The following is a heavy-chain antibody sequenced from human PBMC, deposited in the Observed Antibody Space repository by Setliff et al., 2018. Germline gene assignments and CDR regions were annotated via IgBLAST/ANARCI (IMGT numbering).Heavy chain of an antibody. Sequence: GGSLRLSCAASGYTSSSYAMTWVRQAPGKGLEWVSIISASGDTTYYADSVKGRFSISRDNSKNTMHLQMHSLRAEDTAVYYCARDSSPDLPLSPPPMAPLGYWGQGTVVTVSS. CDR3: ARDSSPDLPLSPPPMAPLGY. V-gene: IGHV3-23*01. J-gene: IGHJ4*02. D-gene: IGHD3-10*01. CDR1: GYTSSSYA. CDR2: ISASGDTT.